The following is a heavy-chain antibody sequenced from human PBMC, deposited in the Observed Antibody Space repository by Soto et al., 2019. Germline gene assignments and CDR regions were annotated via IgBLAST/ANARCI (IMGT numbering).Heavy chain of an antibody. J-gene: IGHJ4*02. Sequence: SETLSLTCAVYGGSFSGYYWSWIRQPPGKGLEWIGEINHSGSTNYNPSLKSRVTISVDTSKNQFSLKLSSVTAADTAVYYCARAVPYDFWSGYYYYFDYWGQGTLVTVSS. D-gene: IGHD3-3*01. CDR3: ARAVPYDFWSGYYYYFDY. CDR1: GGSFSGYY. CDR2: INHSGST. V-gene: IGHV4-34*01.